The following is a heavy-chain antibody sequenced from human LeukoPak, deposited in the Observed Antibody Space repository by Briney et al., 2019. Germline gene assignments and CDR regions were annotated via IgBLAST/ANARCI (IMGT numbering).Heavy chain of an antibody. CDR2: ISSSGSTI. CDR3: AKDSPPVSGSSGYLDY. V-gene: IGHV3-48*03. CDR1: GFTFSSYE. D-gene: IGHD3-22*01. Sequence: GGSLRLSCAASGFTFSSYEMNWVRQAPGKGLEWVSYISSSGSTIYYADSVKGRFTISRDNSKNTLYLQMNSLRAEDTAVYYCAKDSPPVSGSSGYLDYWGQGTLVTVSS. J-gene: IGHJ4*02.